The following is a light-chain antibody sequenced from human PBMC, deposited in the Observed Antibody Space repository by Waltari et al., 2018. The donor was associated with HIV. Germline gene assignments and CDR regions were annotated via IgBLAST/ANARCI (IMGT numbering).Light chain of an antibody. V-gene: IGLV1-44*01. Sequence: QSVLTQPPSASGTPGQRVTISCSGSSSNIGSNTVNWYQQLPGTAPKLLIYSNKRRPSGVPDRFSCSKSGTSASLAISGLQSEDEADYYFAAWDDSLNGPVFGGGTKLTVL. CDR1: SSNIGSNT. CDR2: SNK. J-gene: IGLJ2*01. CDR3: AAWDDSLNGPV.